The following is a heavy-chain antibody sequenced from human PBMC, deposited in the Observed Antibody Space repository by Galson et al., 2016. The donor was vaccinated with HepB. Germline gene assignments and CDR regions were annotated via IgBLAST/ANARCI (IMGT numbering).Heavy chain of an antibody. CDR3: ARVLDFGDYANDY. J-gene: IGHJ4*02. CDR2: IKQDESEK. V-gene: IGHV3-7*01. D-gene: IGHD4-17*01. Sequence: SLRLSCAASGFTFSRYWMTWVRQAPGKGLEWVANIKQDESEKFYVDSVKGRFTISRDNAKNSLYLQLNSLRAGDTAVYYCARVLDFGDYANDYWGQGSLVTVSS. CDR1: GFTFSRYW.